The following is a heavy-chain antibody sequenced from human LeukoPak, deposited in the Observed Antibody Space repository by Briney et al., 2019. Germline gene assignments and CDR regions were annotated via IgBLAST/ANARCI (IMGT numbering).Heavy chain of an antibody. J-gene: IGHJ4*02. CDR1: GFTFSSYG. D-gene: IGHD3-22*01. CDR3: TTNGVDYDSSGYYHYHFDY. CDR2: IRYDGSNK. Sequence: PGGSLRLSCAASGFTFSSYGMHWVRQAPGKGLEWVAFIRYDGSNKYYADSVKGRFTISRDNSKNTLYLQMNSLRAEDTAVYYCTTNGVDYDSSGYYHYHFDYWGQGTLVTVSS. V-gene: IGHV3-30*02.